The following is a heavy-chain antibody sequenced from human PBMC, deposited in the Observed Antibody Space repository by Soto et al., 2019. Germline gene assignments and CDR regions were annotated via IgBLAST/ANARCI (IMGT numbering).Heavy chain of an antibody. V-gene: IGHV3-74*01. D-gene: IGHD4-4*01. CDR1: GSTFSNDW. J-gene: IGHJ6*02. CDR3: ARDRSYSLGV. CDR2: INSDGSST. Sequence: EVQLVESGGGLLQPGGSLRLSCAVSGSTFSNDWMHWVRQAPGKGLVWVSHINSDGSSTNYADFVKGRFTIARDNAKNTVYLQMNSLRAEDTAVYYCARDRSYSLGVWGQGTTVTVSS.